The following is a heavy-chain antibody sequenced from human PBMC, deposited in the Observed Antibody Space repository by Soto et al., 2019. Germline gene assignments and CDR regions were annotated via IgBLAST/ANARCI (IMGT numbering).Heavy chain of an antibody. CDR3: ARSPLRPRRARASDI. J-gene: IGHJ3*02. V-gene: IGHV4-31*03. D-gene: IGHD3-3*01. Sequence: SETLSLTCTVSGGSISSGGYYWSWIRQQPGKGLEWTGDIYYSGSTYYNPSLKSRVTISVDTSKNQFSLKLSSVTAADTAVYYCARSPLRPRRARASDIWGQGTMVTVSS. CDR1: GGSISSGGYY. CDR2: IYYSGST.